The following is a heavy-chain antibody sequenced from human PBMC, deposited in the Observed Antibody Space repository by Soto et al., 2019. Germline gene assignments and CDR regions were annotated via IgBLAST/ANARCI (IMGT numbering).Heavy chain of an antibody. D-gene: IGHD6-6*01. Sequence: GGSLRLSCAASGFTFSSYGMHWVRQAPGKGLEWVAVIWYDGSNKYYADSVKGRFTISRDNSKNTLYLQMNSLRAEDTAVYYCAREYSSSPGDYWGQGTLVTVSS. CDR1: GFTFSSYG. J-gene: IGHJ4*02. CDR3: AREYSSSPGDY. V-gene: IGHV3-33*01. CDR2: IWYDGSNK.